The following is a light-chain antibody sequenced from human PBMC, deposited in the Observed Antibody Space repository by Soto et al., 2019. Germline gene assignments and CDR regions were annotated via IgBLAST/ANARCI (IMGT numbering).Light chain of an antibody. CDR3: QQYFEWPPMT. CDR2: GAS. V-gene: IGKV3-20*01. J-gene: IGKJ1*01. Sequence: EIVLTQSPGTLSLSPGERATLSCRASQSVTSSYLAWYQQKPGQAPRLLIYGASSRATGISDRFRGSGSGTEFTLTISSLRSEDSAIYYCQQYFEWPPMTFGQGNKVDIK. CDR1: QSVTSSY.